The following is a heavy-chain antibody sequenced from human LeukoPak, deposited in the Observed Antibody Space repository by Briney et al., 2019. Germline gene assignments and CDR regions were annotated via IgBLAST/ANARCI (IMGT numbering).Heavy chain of an antibody. D-gene: IGHD6-13*01. J-gene: IGHJ4*02. V-gene: IGHV3-30*02. Sequence: GGSLRLSCAASGFTFSSYGMHWVRQAPGKGLEWVAFIRYDGSNRYYADSVKGRFTISRDNSKNTLYLQMNSLRAEDTAVYYCAKDHPYSSSWGGLDYWGQGTLVTLSS. CDR1: GFTFSSYG. CDR2: IRYDGSNR. CDR3: AKDHPYSSSWGGLDY.